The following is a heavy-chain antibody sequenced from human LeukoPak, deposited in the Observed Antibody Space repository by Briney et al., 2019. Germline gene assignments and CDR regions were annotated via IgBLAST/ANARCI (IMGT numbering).Heavy chain of an antibody. J-gene: IGHJ4*02. CDR3: ARDLLAGTGGDY. Sequence: GRSLGLSCAASGFTFSSYAMQWVRQAPGKGLEWVAVISYDGDNKYYADSVKGRFTISRDNSKNTLYLQMNSLGPEDTAVYYCARDLLAGTGGDYWGQGTLVTVSS. V-gene: IGHV3-30*04. CDR2: ISYDGDNK. CDR1: GFTFSSYA. D-gene: IGHD2-2*01.